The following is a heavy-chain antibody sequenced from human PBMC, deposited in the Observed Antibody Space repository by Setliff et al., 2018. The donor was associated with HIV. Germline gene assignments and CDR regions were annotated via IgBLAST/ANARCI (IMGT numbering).Heavy chain of an antibody. CDR1: GGSISSYY. Sequence: PSETLSLTCTVSGGSISSYYWSWIRQPPGKGLEWIGYIYYSGSTSYNPSLKSRVTISVDTSKNQFSLKLSSVTAADTAVYYCARGTLFYYYYYYMDVWGKGTTVTVS. CDR2: IYYSGST. CDR3: ARGTLFYYYYYYMDV. V-gene: IGHV4-59*01. J-gene: IGHJ6*03.